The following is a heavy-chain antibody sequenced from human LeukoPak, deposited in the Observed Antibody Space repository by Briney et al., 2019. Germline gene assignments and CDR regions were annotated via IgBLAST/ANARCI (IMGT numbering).Heavy chain of an antibody. CDR3: ARGPDYGDYAHFDY. V-gene: IGHV1-69*13. D-gene: IGHD4-17*01. CDR2: IIPIFGTA. J-gene: IGHJ4*02. CDR1: GGTFSSYA. Sequence: REASVKVSCKASGGTFSSYAISWVRQAPGQGLEWMGGIIPIFGTANYAQKFQGRVTITADESTSTAYMELSSLRSEDTAVYYCARGPDYGDYAHFDYWGQGTLVTVSS.